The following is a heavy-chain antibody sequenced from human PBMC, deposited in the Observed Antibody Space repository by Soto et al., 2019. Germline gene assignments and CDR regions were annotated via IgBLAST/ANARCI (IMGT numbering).Heavy chain of an antibody. D-gene: IGHD3-22*01. CDR1: GGDFINYG. J-gene: IGHJ4*02. CDR2: IIPIFRSA. V-gene: IGHV1-69*01. Sequence: QVQLVQSGAEVKKPGSSVKVSCKASGGDFINYGISWVRQAPGQGLEWMGGIIPIFRSANYAQKFQGRVTIAAAQSTTTAYMELTTLTSEDTAVYYSARDRYYDGVGYLYECAYWGQGTLVTVSS. CDR3: ARDRYYDGVGYLYECAY.